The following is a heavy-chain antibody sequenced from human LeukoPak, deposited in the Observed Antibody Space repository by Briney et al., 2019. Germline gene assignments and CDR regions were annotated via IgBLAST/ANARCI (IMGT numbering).Heavy chain of an antibody. D-gene: IGHD4-17*01. CDR2: LSGCGSST. Sequence: GGSLRLSCATSGFHFTNYAMSWVPQAPGKGLEWVSALSGCGSSTYYADSVKGRFTISRDTSNNTLYPQMSSLRVEDTALYYCAKAPLRFLDHYYYYIDVWGKGTTVTV. V-gene: IGHV3-23*01. J-gene: IGHJ6*03. CDR1: GFHFTNYA. CDR3: AKAPLRFLDHYYYYIDV.